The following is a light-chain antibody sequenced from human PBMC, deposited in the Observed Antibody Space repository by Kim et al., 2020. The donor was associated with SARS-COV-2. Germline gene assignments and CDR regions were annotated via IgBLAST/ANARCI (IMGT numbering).Light chain of an antibody. V-gene: IGLV3-1*01. Sequence: VSPGQTASLTCSGDKLGDEYACWYQQKPGQSPVLVIYKDSKRPSGIPERFSGSNSGNTATLTISGTQAMDEADYYCQAWDSSTAWVFGGGTQLTVL. CDR3: QAWDSSTAWV. CDR2: KDS. CDR1: KLGDEY. J-gene: IGLJ3*02.